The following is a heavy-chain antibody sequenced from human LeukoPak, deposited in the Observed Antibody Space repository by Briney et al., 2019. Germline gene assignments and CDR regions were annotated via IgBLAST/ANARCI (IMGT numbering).Heavy chain of an antibody. J-gene: IGHJ3*02. CDR1: GFTFRSYW. CDR3: ARRYFDWFLGAGGSLDI. D-gene: IGHD3-9*01. V-gene: IGHV3-7*01. CDR2: IKQDGSEK. Sequence: GGSLRLSCAGSGFTFRSYWMHWVRRAPGKGLEWVANIKQDGSEKYYVDSVKGRFTISRDNANDSVYLQMNSRRAEDTAVYYCARRYFDWFLGAGGSLDIWGQGTMVTVSS.